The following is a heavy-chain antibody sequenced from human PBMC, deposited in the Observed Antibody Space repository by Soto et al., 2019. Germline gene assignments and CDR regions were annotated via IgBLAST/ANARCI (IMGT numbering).Heavy chain of an antibody. CDR1: GFTFSSYW. CDR3: AKPPAWDVVEGSSFHFDY. CDR2: ISASGGSA. V-gene: IGHV3-23*01. Sequence: GGSLRLSCAASGFTFSSYWMSWVRQAPGKGLECVSAISASGGSAFYADSVKGRFTISRDNSKNTLYLQMNSLRAADTAVYYCAKPPAWDVVEGSSFHFDYWGQGTLVTVSS. D-gene: IGHD1-26*01. J-gene: IGHJ4*02.